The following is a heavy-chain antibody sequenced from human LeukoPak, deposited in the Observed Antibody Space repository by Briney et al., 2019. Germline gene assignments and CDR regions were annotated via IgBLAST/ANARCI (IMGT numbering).Heavy chain of an antibody. Sequence: GASVKVSCKASGYTFTGHYIHWVRQAPGQGLEWLGWINPNSGGTDYAQKFHGRVTMTRDTSISTAYMELTSLRSDDTAVCYCAGIMVRGVVDAFDFWGQGTMVTVSS. CDR1: GYTFTGHY. J-gene: IGHJ3*01. V-gene: IGHV1-2*02. CDR3: AGIMVRGVVDAFDF. CDR2: INPNSGGT. D-gene: IGHD3-10*01.